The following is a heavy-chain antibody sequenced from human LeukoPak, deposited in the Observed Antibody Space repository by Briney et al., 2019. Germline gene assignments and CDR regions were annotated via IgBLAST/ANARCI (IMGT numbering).Heavy chain of an antibody. D-gene: IGHD3-9*01. CDR2: IYSGGST. V-gene: IGHV3-66*01. J-gene: IGHJ4*02. Sequence: GGSLRLSCAASGFTFSSYAMSWVRQAPGKGLEWVSVIYSGGSTYYADSVKGRFTISRDNSKNTLYLQMNSLRAEDTAVYYCARESVLTGYPIDYWGQGTLVTVSS. CDR1: GFTFSSYA. CDR3: ARESVLTGYPIDY.